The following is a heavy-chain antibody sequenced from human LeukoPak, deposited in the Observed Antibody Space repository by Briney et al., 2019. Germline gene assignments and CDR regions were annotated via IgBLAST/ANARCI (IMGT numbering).Heavy chain of an antibody. CDR3: TTPRVVAATGWESYFDY. CDR2: IKSKTDGGTT. CDR1: GFTFSNAW. Sequence: PGGSLRLSCAASGFTFSNAWMSWVRQAPGKGLEWVGRIKSKTDGGTTDYAAPVKGRFTISRDDSKNTLYLQMNSLKTEDTAVYYCTTPRVVAATGWESYFDYWGQGTLVTVSS. J-gene: IGHJ4*02. D-gene: IGHD2-15*01. V-gene: IGHV3-15*01.